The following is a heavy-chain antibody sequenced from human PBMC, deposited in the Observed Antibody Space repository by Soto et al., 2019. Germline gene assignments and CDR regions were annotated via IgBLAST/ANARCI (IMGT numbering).Heavy chain of an antibody. Sequence: QVQLVESGGGVVQPGRSLRLSCAASGFTFSSYGMHWVRQAPGKGLEWVAVIWYDGSNKNYADSVKSRFTISRDNSKNTLYLQMNSLRAEDTAVYYCARDGYCSGGSCYSVPVFDYWGQGTLVTVSS. V-gene: IGHV3-33*01. CDR3: ARDGYCSGGSCYSVPVFDY. CDR1: GFTFSSYG. CDR2: IWYDGSNK. J-gene: IGHJ4*02. D-gene: IGHD2-15*01.